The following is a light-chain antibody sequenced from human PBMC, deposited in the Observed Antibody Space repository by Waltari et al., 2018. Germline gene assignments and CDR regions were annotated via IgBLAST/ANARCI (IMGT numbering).Light chain of an antibody. CDR2: VNTDGSH. V-gene: IGLV4-69*01. J-gene: IGLJ3*02. CDR3: QTGGHGTWV. Sequence: QLVLTQSPSASASLGASVKLACTLRRGHSNTVIAWLPQRPEKGPRYLLKVNTDGSHNRGDDVPERFSGSSSGAERYLTISSLQSEDEADYFCQTGGHGTWVFGGGTKLTVL. CDR1: RGHSNTV.